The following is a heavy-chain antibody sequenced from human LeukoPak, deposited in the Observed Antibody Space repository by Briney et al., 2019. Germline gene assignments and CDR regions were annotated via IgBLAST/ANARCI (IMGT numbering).Heavy chain of an antibody. V-gene: IGHV1-2*02. CDR1: GYTFTGYY. CDR2: INPNSGGT. CDR3: ARDRGAARRTAGYYFDY. J-gene: IGHJ4*02. D-gene: IGHD6-6*01. Sequence: GASVKVSCKASGYTFTGYYMHWVRQAPGQGLEWMGWINPNSGGTNYAQKFQGRVTMTRDTSISTAYMELSRPRSDDTAVYYCARDRGAARRTAGYYFDYWGQGTLVTVSS.